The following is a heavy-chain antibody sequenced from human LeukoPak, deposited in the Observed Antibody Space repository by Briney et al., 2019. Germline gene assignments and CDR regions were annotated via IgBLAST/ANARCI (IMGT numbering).Heavy chain of an antibody. D-gene: IGHD3-22*01. CDR2: IYYSGST. Sequence: SETLSLTCTVSGGSISSYYWSWIRQPPGKGLEWIGYIYYSGSTNYNPSLKSRVTISVDTSKNQFSLKLSSVTAADTAVYYCARAYYYDSSGYPDYFDYWGQGTLVTVSS. V-gene: IGHV4-59*01. J-gene: IGHJ4*02. CDR3: ARAYYYDSSGYPDYFDY. CDR1: GGSISSYY.